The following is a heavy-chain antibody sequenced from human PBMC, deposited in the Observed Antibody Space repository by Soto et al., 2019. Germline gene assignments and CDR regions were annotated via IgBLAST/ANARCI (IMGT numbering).Heavy chain of an antibody. Sequence: QVQLQQWGAGLLKPSETLSLTCAVCGGSFSGYYWNWIRQPPGKGMEWIGEINHSGSTNYNPSLKSRVTISVDTSKNQFSVKLSSVTAAVTAVYYCARGWGRIFDYWGQGTLVTVSS. J-gene: IGHJ4*02. V-gene: IGHV4-34*01. CDR3: ARGWGRIFDY. D-gene: IGHD7-27*01. CDR1: GGSFSGYY. CDR2: INHSGST.